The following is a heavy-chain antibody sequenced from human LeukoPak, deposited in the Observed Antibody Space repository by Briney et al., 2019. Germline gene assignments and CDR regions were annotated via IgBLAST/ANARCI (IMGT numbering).Heavy chain of an antibody. V-gene: IGHV3-30*18. D-gene: IGHD6-19*01. CDR3: AKDSAVAD. CDR1: GFTFSSYG. J-gene: IGHJ4*02. CDR2: ISYDGSNK. Sequence: PGRSLRLSCAASGFTFSSYGMHWVRKAPGKGLEWVAVISYDGSNKYYADSVKGRFTISRDNSKNTLYLQMNSLRAEDTAVYYCAKDSAVADWGQGTLVTVSS.